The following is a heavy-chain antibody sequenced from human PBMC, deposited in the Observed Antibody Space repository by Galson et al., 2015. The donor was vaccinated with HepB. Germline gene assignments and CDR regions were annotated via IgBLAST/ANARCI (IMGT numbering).Heavy chain of an antibody. J-gene: IGHJ4*02. D-gene: IGHD3-22*01. V-gene: IGHV1-46*02. CDR2: INPSGGTT. Sequence: SVKVSCKASGYTFNSHYLHWVRQAPGQGLEWMGIINPSGGTTNYAHKFQGRVTMTRDTSTSTLYMELSSLRSEDTALYYCARSLDPRRDTTGYYFDYWGQGTLVTVSS. CDR1: GYTFNSHY. CDR3: ARSLDPRRDTTGYYFDY.